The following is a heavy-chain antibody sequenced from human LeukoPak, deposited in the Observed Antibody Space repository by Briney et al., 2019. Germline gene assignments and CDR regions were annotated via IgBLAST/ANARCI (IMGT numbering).Heavy chain of an antibody. CDR1: GFTFSSYE. J-gene: IGHJ4*02. V-gene: IGHV3-48*03. Sequence: PGGSLRLSCAASGFTFSSYEMNWVRQAPGKGPEWVSYISSSGSTKYYADSVKGRFTISRDNTKNSLYLQMNSLRAEDTAVYYCARAYGDYEATFDYWGQGTLVTVSS. CDR3: ARAYGDYEATFDY. CDR2: ISSSGSTK. D-gene: IGHD4-17*01.